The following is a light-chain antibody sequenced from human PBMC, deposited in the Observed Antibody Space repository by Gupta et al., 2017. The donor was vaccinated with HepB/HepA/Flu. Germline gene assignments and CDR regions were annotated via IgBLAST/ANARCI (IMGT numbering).Light chain of an antibody. CDR2: DAS. CDR1: QSVSSY. CDR3: QQRSNWPPYT. Sequence: EIVLSQSPATLSLSPGERATLSGRASQSVSSYLAWYQQKPGQAPRLLLYDASNRATGIPARFSGSGSGTDFTLTISSLEPEDFAVYYCQQRSNWPPYTFGQGTKLEIK. V-gene: IGKV3-11*01. J-gene: IGKJ2*01.